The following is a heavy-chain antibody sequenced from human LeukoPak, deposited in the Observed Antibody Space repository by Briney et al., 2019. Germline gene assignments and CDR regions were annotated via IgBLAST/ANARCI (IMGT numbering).Heavy chain of an antibody. CDR1: GGAITNYY. CDR3: AKVGTTVVPWGYFDY. V-gene: IGHV4-59*01. CDR2: IYYTGST. J-gene: IGHJ4*02. Sequence: PSETLSLTCGVSGGAITNYYWNWIRQAPGKGLEWLGYIYYTGSTTYNPSVKSRITISLDTSKKQISLKLRSVTAADTAVYYCAKVGTTVVPWGYFDYWGQGTLVTVSS. D-gene: IGHD4-23*01.